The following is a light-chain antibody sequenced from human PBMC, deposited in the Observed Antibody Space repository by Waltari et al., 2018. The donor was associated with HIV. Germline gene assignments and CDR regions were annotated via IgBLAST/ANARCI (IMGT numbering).Light chain of an antibody. CDR3: STWDERLNGVV. CDR1: TPNIGSST. V-gene: IGLV1-44*01. Sequence: QSVLTQPPSASGAPGQRVPISCSGSTPNIGSSTVNWYQQFSRAAPKLLIYADAQRPSGVPDRFSGSKSGTSASLVISGLQSEDEADYYCSTWDERLNGVVFGGGTRLTVV. J-gene: IGLJ2*01. CDR2: ADA.